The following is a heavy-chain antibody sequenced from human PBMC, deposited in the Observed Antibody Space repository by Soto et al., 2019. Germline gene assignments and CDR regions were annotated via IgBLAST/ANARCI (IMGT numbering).Heavy chain of an antibody. V-gene: IGHV1-69*13. CDR3: ARVPTVTTVGYYYYYGMDV. CDR2: IIPIFGTA. D-gene: IGHD4-17*01. J-gene: IGHJ6*02. CDR1: GESFSSYA. Sequence: SVKVSCKTSGESFSSYAIGWGRQATGQGLEWMGGIIPIFGTANYAQKFQGRVTITADESTSTAYMELSSLRSEDTAVYYCARVPTVTTVGYYYYYGMDVWVQGTTVTVSS.